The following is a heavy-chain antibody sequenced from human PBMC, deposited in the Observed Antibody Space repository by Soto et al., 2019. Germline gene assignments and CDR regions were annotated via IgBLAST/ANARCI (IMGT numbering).Heavy chain of an antibody. V-gene: IGHV4-31*03. CDR3: ARVTDVNWFYA. CDR1: GGSISSFCYY. J-gene: IGHJ5*02. Sequence: SETLSLTCTVSGGSISSFCYYWSWIRQHPGKGLEWIGYIYYSGSTYYNPSLKSRVTISVDTSKNQFSLKLSSVTAADTAVYYCARVTDVNWFYAWGQGTLVTVSS. CDR2: IYYSGST.